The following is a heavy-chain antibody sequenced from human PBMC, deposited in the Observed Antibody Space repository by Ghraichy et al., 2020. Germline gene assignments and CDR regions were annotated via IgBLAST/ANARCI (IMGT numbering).Heavy chain of an antibody. D-gene: IGHD2-2*02. Sequence: GGSLRLSCAASGFTFSSYGMHWVRQAPGKGLEWVAVISYDGSNKYYADSVKGRFTISRDNSKNTLYLQMNSLRAEDTAVYYCAKGGDCSSTSCYNYYYYGMDVWGQGTTVTVSS. CDR2: ISYDGSNK. CDR3: AKGGDCSSTSCYNYYYYGMDV. V-gene: IGHV3-30*18. CDR1: GFTFSSYG. J-gene: IGHJ6*02.